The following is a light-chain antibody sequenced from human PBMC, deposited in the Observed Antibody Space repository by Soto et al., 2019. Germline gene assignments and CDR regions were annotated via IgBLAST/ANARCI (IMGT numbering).Light chain of an antibody. CDR1: TGAVTSGYY. J-gene: IGLJ2*01. CDR3: LLFYGDGVV. Sequence: QTVVTQEPSLTVSPGGTVTLTCASSTGAVTSGYYPNWFQQKPGQPPRALIYSTTYKHSWTLARFSGSLLGGKAALTLSGVQHEDEADYYCLLFYGDGVVFGGGTKLTVL. V-gene: IGLV7-43*01. CDR2: STT.